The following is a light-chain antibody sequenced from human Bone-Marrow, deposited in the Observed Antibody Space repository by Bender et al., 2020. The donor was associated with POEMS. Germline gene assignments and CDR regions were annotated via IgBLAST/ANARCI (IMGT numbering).Light chain of an antibody. V-gene: IGLV2-14*01. Sequence: QSALTQPPSASGSPGQSVTISCTGSSSDVGRYDYVSWYQQHPGKAPKFMIYDVTNRPSGVSNRFSGSKSGNTASLTISGLQAEDEADYYCSSYRTDSSWVFGGGTKVTVL. CDR2: DVT. CDR3: SSYRTDSSWV. J-gene: IGLJ3*02. CDR1: SSDVGRYDY.